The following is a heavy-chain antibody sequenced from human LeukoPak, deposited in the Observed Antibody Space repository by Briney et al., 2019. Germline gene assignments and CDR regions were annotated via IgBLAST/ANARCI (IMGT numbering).Heavy chain of an antibody. CDR3: AKDLPPDSGSGSYYNGAFDI. Sequence: PGGSLRLSCAASGFTFSSYAMSWVRQAPGKGLEWVSAISGSGGSTYYADSVKGRFTISRDNSKSTLYLQMNSLRAEDTAVYYCAKDLPPDSGSGSYYNGAFDIWGQGTMVTVSS. D-gene: IGHD3-10*01. CDR1: GFTFSSYA. V-gene: IGHV3-23*01. CDR2: ISGSGGST. J-gene: IGHJ3*02.